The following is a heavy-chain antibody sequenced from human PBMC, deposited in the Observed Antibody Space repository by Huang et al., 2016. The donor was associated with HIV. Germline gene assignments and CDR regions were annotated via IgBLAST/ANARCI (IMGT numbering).Heavy chain of an antibody. CDR2: IRYDGSNK. V-gene: IGHV3-30*02. CDR1: GFTFSSYG. D-gene: IGHD3-10*01. Sequence: QVQLVESGGGVVQPGGSLRLSCAASGFTFSSYGMHWVRQAPRKGLEWVAVIRYDGSNKYYADSVRGRFTISRDNSKNTLYLQMNSLRAEDTAVYYCAKGSMANAFDIWGQGTMVTVSS. CDR3: AKGSMANAFDI. J-gene: IGHJ3*02.